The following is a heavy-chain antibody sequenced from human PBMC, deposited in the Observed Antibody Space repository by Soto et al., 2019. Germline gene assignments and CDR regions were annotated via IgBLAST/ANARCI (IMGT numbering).Heavy chain of an antibody. CDR1: GASVSSGSYY. CDR2: IYYSGST. D-gene: IGHD3-16*01. CDR3: ARDARIRALITLDHGMDV. J-gene: IGHJ6*02. V-gene: IGHV4-61*01. Sequence: TSVMLSLTCTVSGASVSSGSYYWSWIRQPPGKGLEWIGYIYYSGSTNYNPSLKSRVTISVDTSKNQFSLKLSSVTAADTAVYYCARDARIRALITLDHGMDVWGQGTTVTVSS.